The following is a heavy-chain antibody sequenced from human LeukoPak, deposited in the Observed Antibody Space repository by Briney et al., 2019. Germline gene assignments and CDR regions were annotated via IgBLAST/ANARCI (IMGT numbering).Heavy chain of an antibody. Sequence: GGSLRLSCAASGFTFDDYGMSWVRQVPGKGLEWVSGINWNGASTGYADSVTGRFTISRDNTENSLYLQMNSLRAEDTALYHCARGATAMPPYYSYYMDVWSKGTTVTVSS. J-gene: IGHJ6*03. CDR2: INWNGAST. D-gene: IGHD3-22*01. V-gene: IGHV3-20*01. CDR3: ARGATAMPPYYSYYMDV. CDR1: GFTFDDYG.